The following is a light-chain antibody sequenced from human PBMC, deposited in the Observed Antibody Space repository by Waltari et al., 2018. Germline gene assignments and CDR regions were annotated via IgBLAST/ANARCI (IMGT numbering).Light chain of an antibody. CDR1: QSISKY. V-gene: IGKV3-20*01. J-gene: IGKJ1*01. CDR3: QKYGTLPAT. Sequence: TLSCRASQSISKYLAWYQQKPGQAPTLLIFDASSRATGIPDRFSGSGSGTDFSLTISRLEPEDVAVYYCQKYGTLPATFGQGTKVEIK. CDR2: DAS.